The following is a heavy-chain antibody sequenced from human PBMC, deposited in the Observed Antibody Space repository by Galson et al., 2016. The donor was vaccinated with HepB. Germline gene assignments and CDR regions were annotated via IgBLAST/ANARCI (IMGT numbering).Heavy chain of an antibody. CDR3: ARGGRDDAFDI. CDR1: GGSISSGGYS. Sequence: TLSLTCTVSGGSISSGGYSWSWIRQPPGKGLEWIGYIYDSGSTYYNPSLKSRLTISVDRSKNQFSLKLSSVTAADTAVYYCARGGRDDAFDIWGQGTTATVSS. CDR2: IYDSGST. J-gene: IGHJ3*02. V-gene: IGHV4-30-2*01.